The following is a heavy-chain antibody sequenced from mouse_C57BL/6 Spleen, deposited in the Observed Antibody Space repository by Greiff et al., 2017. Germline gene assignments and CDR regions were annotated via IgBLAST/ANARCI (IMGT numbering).Heavy chain of an antibody. CDR1: GYTFTSYW. V-gene: IGHV1-69*01. Sequence: QVQLQQPGAELVMPGASVKLSCKASGYTFTSYWMPWVKQRPGQGLEWIGEIDPSDSYTNYNQKFKGKSTLTVDKSSSTAYMQLSSLTSEDSAVYYCARGTKWYAMDYWGQGTSVTVSS. D-gene: IGHD1-3*01. J-gene: IGHJ4*01. CDR2: IDPSDSYT. CDR3: ARGTKWYAMDY.